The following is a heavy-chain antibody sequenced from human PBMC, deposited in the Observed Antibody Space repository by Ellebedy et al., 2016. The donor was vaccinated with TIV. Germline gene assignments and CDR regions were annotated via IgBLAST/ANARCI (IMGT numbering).Heavy chain of an antibody. Sequence: PGGSLRLSCAASGFTFSNYNMNWVRQAPGKGLEWLSSISGSSTYIYSADALKGRFTVSRDNAKNSLYLQMNSLRDEDTAIYYCARDTSPYNFDSSGGFDYWGQGTLVAVSS. CDR1: GFTFSNYN. D-gene: IGHD3-22*01. CDR3: ARDTSPYNFDSSGGFDY. CDR2: ISGSSTYI. J-gene: IGHJ4*02. V-gene: IGHV3-21*01.